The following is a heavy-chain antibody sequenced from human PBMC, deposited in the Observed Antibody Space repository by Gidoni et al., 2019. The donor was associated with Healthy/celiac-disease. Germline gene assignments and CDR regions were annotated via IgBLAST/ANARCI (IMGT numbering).Heavy chain of an antibody. J-gene: IGHJ4*02. CDR2: INHIGST. CDR1: GGSFSGYY. D-gene: IGHD6-13*01. V-gene: IGHV4-34*01. CDR3: RSSWYYFDY. Sequence: QVQLQQWGAGLLKPSETMSLTCAVYGGSFSGYYWSWIRQPPGKGLEWIGEINHIGSTNYNPSLKSRVTISVDTSKNQFSLKLSSVTAADTAVYYCRSSWYYFDYWGQGTLVTVSS.